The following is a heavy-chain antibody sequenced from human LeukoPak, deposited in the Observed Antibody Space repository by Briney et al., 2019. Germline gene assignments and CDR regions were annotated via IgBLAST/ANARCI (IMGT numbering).Heavy chain of an antibody. CDR1: GFTFSSYW. CDR2: IKQDGSEK. J-gene: IGHJ4*02. D-gene: IGHD1-26*01. Sequence: GGSLRLSCAASGFTFSSYWMSWVCQAPGKGLEWVANIKQDGSEKYYVDSVKGRFTISRDNAKNSLYLQMNRLRAEDTAVYYCARNIVGATSWGDFDYWGQGTLVTVSS. V-gene: IGHV3-7*01. CDR3: ARNIVGATSWGDFDY.